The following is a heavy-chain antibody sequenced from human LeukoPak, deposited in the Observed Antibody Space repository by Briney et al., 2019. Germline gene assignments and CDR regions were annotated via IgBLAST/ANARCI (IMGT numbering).Heavy chain of an antibody. V-gene: IGHV4-34*01. CDR2: INHSGST. Sequence: PSETLSLTCAVYGGSFSGYYWSWIRQPPGKGLEWIGEINHSGSTNYNPSLRSRVIISVDTSKNQFSLKLSSVTAADTAVYYCARAPPPRPGGYDYIWGSYRSEESGPDYWGQGTLVTVSS. CDR3: ARAPPPRPGGYDYIWGSYRSEESGPDY. D-gene: IGHD3-16*02. CDR1: GGSFSGYY. J-gene: IGHJ4*02.